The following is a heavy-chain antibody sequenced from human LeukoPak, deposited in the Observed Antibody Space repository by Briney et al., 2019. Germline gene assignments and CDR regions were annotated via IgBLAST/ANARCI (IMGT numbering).Heavy chain of an antibody. J-gene: IGHJ4*02. Sequence: GGSLRLSCAASGFTFDDYAMHWVRQAPGKGLEWVSSITSSGTYIFYADSVKGRFTIPRDNAKNSLYLQMNSLRAEDTAVYYCAREPFGDGRFDYWGQGTLVTVSS. CDR2: ITSSGTYI. D-gene: IGHD3-3*01. CDR1: GFTFDDYA. CDR3: AREPFGDGRFDY. V-gene: IGHV3-21*01.